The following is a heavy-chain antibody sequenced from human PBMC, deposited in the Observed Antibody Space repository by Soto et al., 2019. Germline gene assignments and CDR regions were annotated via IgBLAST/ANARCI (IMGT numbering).Heavy chain of an antibody. CDR3: AKDPDSSWYPANYFDP. CDR2: VSGSGGST. D-gene: IGHD6-13*01. Sequence: GGSLRLSCAASGFTFSSYAMSWVRQAPGKGLEWVSAVSGSGGSTFYADSVKGRFTISRDNSKNTLYLQMNSLTPEDTAVYYCAKDPDSSWYPANYFDPWGQGTLVTVSS. CDR1: GFTFSSYA. V-gene: IGHV3-23*01. J-gene: IGHJ5*02.